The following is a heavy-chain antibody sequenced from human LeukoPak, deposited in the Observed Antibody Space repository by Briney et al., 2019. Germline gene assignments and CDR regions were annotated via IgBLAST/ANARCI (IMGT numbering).Heavy chain of an antibody. CDR1: GFTFSSYW. CDR3: AGQANNWFDP. CDR2: LKFDGTIT. V-gene: IGHV3-74*03. J-gene: IGHJ5*02. Sequence: GGSLRLSRAAPGFTFSSYWMHWVRQAPGKGLVWVSRLKFDGTITQYADSAKGRFTVSRDNAKNTLYLQMDSLRAEDTAVYYCAGQANNWFDPWGQGTLVTVSS.